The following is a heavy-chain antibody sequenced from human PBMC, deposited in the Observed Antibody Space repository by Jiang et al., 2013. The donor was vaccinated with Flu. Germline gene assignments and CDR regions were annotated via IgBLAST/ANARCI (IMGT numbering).Heavy chain of an antibody. Sequence: AASGLRVSDNYMTWVRQAPGKGLEWVSIIYSAGATYYADSVRGRFTISRDTSKNTLFLHMNSLRADDTAVYYCARDRQVDASGYYYYYYGMDVWGQGTTVTVSS. CDR2: IYSAGAT. J-gene: IGHJ6*02. CDR3: ARDRQVDASGYYYYYYGMDV. CDR1: GLRVSDNY. D-gene: IGHD5-12*01. V-gene: IGHV3-66*01.